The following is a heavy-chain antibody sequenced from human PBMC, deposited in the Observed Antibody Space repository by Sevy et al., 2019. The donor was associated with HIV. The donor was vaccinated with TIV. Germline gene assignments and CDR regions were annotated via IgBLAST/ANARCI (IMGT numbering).Heavy chain of an antibody. CDR1: GFTFSSYG. CDR2: ISYDGSNK. Sequence: GGSLRLSCAASGFTFSSYGMHWVRQAPGKGLEWVAVISYDGSNKYYADSVKGRFTISRDNSKNTLYLQMNSLRAEDTAVYYAAKDDNYYDSSGYYLGDYWGQGTLVTVSS. D-gene: IGHD3-22*01. V-gene: IGHV3-30*18. J-gene: IGHJ4*02. CDR3: AKDDNYYDSSGYYLGDY.